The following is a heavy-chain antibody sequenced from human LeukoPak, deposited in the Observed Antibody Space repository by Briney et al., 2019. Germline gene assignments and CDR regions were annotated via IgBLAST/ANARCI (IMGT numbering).Heavy chain of an antibody. J-gene: IGHJ4*02. CDR2: ISGSGGST. CDR1: GFTFSSYA. Sequence: GGSLRLSCAASGFTFSSYAMSWVRQAPGKGLERVSAISGSGGSTYYADSVKGRFTISRDNSKNTLYLQMNSLRAEDTAVYYCAKDPERYCSSTSCYVEGYWSQGTLVTVSS. D-gene: IGHD2-2*01. V-gene: IGHV3-23*01. CDR3: AKDPERYCSSTSCYVEGY.